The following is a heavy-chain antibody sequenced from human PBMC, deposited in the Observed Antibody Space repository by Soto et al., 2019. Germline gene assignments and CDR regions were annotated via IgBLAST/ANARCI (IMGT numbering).Heavy chain of an antibody. D-gene: IGHD5-12*01. CDR3: AKDHDEDFGYDLDYFDY. V-gene: IGHV3-23*01. CDR2: ISGSGGVT. J-gene: IGHJ4*02. Sequence: HPGGSLRLSCAASGITFSNYAMNWVRQAPGKGLEWVSVISGSGGVTFDYADSVKGRFTISRDNAKNSLYLQMNSLRAEDTAFYYCAKDHDEDFGYDLDYFDYWGQGTLVTVSS. CDR1: GITFSNYA.